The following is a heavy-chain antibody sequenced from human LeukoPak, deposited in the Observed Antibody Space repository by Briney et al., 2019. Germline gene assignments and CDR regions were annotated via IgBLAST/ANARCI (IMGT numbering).Heavy chain of an antibody. D-gene: IGHD5-12*01. J-gene: IGHJ6*02. CDR1: RFTLSGHY. CDR2: IYIGGRT. CDR3: ARGRYDFSAGLDV. V-gene: IGHV3-53*01. Sequence: GGSLRLSSAASRFTLSGHYMSWVRLAPEKGLEWVSVIYIGGRTNYADSVRGRFTISRDNSKNTLYLQMNSLRAEDTAVYYCARGRYDFSAGLDVWGQGTTVTVSS.